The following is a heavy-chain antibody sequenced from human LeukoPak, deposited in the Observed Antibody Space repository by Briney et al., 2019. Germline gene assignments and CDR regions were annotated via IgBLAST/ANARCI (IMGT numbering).Heavy chain of an antibody. Sequence: SETLSLTCTVSGGSISSYYWSWIRQPAGKGLEWIGRIYTSGSTNYNPSLKSRVTMSVDTSKNQFSLKLSSVTAADTAVYYCARGSWDYGPGGWFDPWGQGTLVTVSS. J-gene: IGHJ5*02. V-gene: IGHV4-4*07. D-gene: IGHD4-17*01. CDR2: IYTSGST. CDR3: ARGSWDYGPGGWFDP. CDR1: GGSISSYY.